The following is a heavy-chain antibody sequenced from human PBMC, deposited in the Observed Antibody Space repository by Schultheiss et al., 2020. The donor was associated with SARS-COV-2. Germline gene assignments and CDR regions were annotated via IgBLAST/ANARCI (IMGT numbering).Heavy chain of an antibody. CDR1: GFTFSSYS. D-gene: IGHD2-2*02. J-gene: IGHJ4*02. V-gene: IGHV3-21*01. CDR3: ARSQYCSSTSCYTAGWIQPFDY. CDR2: ISSSSSYI. Sequence: GGSLRLSCAASGFTFSSYSMNWVRQAPGKGLEWVSSISSSSSYIYYADSVKGRFIISRDNAKNSLYLQMNSLRAEDTAVYYCARSQYCSSTSCYTAGWIQPFDYWGQGTLVTVSS.